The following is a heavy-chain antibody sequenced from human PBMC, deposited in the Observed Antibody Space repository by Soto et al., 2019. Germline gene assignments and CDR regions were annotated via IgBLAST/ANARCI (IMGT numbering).Heavy chain of an antibody. CDR3: EGDLVIQLGTTRYCYCGMKV. V-gene: IGHV1-3*01. CDR2: INAGNGNT. J-gene: IGHJ6*02. D-gene: IGHD5-18*01. CDR1: GYTFTSYA. Sequence: SVKCSFKASGYTFTSYAMHWVRQAPGQMLDCIGWINAGNGNTKYSQNFQGRVTITRDTSASTAHMELSSLRSEDTAVYYCEGDLVIQLGTTRYCYCGMKVSGQGTRDTDYS.